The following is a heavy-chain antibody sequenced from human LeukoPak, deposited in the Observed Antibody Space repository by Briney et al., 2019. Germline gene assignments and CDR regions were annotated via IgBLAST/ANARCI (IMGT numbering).Heavy chain of an antibody. D-gene: IGHD3-10*01. CDR1: GGSISSYY. Sequence: SETLSLTXTVSGGSISSYYWSWTRQPPGKGLEWVGYIYYSGSTNYNPSLKSRVTISLDASKNQFSLKLSSVTAADTAVYYCARDSDYYGSGSPFDHWGQGSLVTVSS. CDR3: ARDSDYYGSGSPFDH. V-gene: IGHV4-59*01. CDR2: IYYSGST. J-gene: IGHJ4*02.